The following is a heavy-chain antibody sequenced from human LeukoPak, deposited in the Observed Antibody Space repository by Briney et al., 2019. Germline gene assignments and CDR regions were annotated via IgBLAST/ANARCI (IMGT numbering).Heavy chain of an antibody. J-gene: IGHJ4*02. D-gene: IGHD3-22*01. CDR1: GYTLTESS. CDR3: ATADYDSSGYYHDY. CDR2: FDPEYGET. Sequence: RASVKVSCKVSGYTLTESSMHWVRQAPGKGLEWMGGFDPEYGETIYAQKFQGRVTMTEDTSTDTAYMELSSLRSEDTAVYYCATADYDSSGYYHDYWGQGTLVTVSS. V-gene: IGHV1-24*01.